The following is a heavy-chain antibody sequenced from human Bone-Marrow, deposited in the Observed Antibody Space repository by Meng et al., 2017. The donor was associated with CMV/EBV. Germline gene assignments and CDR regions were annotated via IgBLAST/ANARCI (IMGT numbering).Heavy chain of an antibody. J-gene: IGHJ5*02. CDR3: ARDVNDDYSKGFRTPGVGWFDP. Sequence: GESLKISCAASGFSFSDYYMSWIRQAPGKGLEWISHITTGDPRRYYADSVRGRFTISRDNSRKSLYLQMNSLRAEDSAVYYCARDVNDDYSKGFRTPGVGWFDPWGQGTLVTVSS. CDR1: GFSFSDYY. V-gene: IGHV3-11*04. D-gene: IGHD4-17*01. CDR2: ITTGDPRR.